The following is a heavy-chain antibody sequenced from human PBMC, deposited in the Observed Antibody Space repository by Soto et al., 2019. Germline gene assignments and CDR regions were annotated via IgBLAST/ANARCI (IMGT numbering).Heavy chain of an antibody. J-gene: IGHJ6*02. CDR2: IIVTFNTG. D-gene: IGHD2-2*01. V-gene: IGHV1-69*01. CDR3: ARSRCSSTICRARAPALDV. Sequence: QVQLVQSGAEVKKPGSSVKVSCKASGGTFSRSAISWVRQAPGEGLQWMGVIIVTFNTGTYAQKFHGRVMITADDPTNTAYMELISLTCEDTFMYYCARSRCSSTICRARAPALDVWGPGTTVTVSS. CDR1: GGTFSRSA.